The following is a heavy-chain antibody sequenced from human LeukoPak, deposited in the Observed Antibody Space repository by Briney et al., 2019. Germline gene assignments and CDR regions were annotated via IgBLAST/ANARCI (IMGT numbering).Heavy chain of an antibody. CDR3: ARVVSVVPAANAQAPNWFDP. CDR1: GYTFISYG. D-gene: IGHD2-2*01. CDR2: ISAYNGNT. J-gene: IGHJ5*02. V-gene: IGHV1-18*01. Sequence: GAAVKETCKASGYTFISYGISWVRQAPGQGLEWMGWISAYNGNTNYAQKLQGRVTMTTDTSTSTAYMELRSLRSDDTAVYYCARVVSVVPAANAQAPNWFDPWGQETLVTVFS.